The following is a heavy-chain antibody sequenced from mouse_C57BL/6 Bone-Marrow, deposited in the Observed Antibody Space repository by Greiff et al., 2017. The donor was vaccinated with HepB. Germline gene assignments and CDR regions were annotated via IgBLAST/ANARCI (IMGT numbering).Heavy chain of an antibody. CDR1: GFTFSDFY. V-gene: IGHV7-1*01. Sequence: EVMLVESGGGLVQSGRSLRLSCATSGFTFSDFYMEWVRQAPGKGLEWIAASRNKANDYTTEYSASVKGRFIVSRDTSQSILYLQMNALRADDAAIYYCARDAPYYFDYWGQGTTLTVSS. CDR3: ARDAPYYFDY. CDR2: SRNKANDYTT. J-gene: IGHJ2*01.